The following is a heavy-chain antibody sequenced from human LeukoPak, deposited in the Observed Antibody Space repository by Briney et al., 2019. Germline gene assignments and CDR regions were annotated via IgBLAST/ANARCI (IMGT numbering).Heavy chain of an antibody. Sequence: GGSLRLSCAASGFTFSSFSMNWFRQAPGKGLEWVSSISSNNNYLHYADSVKGRFSISRDNAKSSLFLQMHGLTVEDTAVYYCARSQTRIGVVIGGWGRGTLVIVSS. J-gene: IGHJ4*02. CDR2: ISSNNNYL. V-gene: IGHV3-21*01. CDR1: GFTFSSFS. D-gene: IGHD3-3*01. CDR3: ARSQTRIGVVIGG.